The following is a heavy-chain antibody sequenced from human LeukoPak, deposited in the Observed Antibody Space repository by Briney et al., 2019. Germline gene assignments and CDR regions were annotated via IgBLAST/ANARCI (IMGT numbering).Heavy chain of an antibody. V-gene: IGHV4-39*07. D-gene: IGHD6-13*01. Sequence: SETLSLTCTVSGGSISSSSYYWGWIRQPPGKGLEWIGSIYYSGSTYYNPSLKSRVTISVDTSKNQFSLKLSSVTAADTAVYYCARSSWPQRNYFGYWGQGTLVTVSS. CDR3: ARSSWPQRNYFGY. J-gene: IGHJ4*02. CDR1: GGSISSSSYY. CDR2: IYYSGST.